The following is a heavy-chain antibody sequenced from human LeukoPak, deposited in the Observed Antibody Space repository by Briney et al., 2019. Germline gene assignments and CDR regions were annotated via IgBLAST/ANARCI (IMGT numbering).Heavy chain of an antibody. CDR1: GGSISSGDYP. CDR2: IFHTGHT. V-gene: IGHV4-30-2*01. D-gene: IGHD3-10*01. Sequence: SQTLSLTCAVFGGSISSGDYPWSWIRQPPGKGLEWIGYIFHTGHTSYNPSLKSRVTISVDMSKNQLSLKLSSVTAADTAVYYCARGFYGSGGQFDYWGQGTLVTVSS. J-gene: IGHJ4*02. CDR3: ARGFYGSGGQFDY.